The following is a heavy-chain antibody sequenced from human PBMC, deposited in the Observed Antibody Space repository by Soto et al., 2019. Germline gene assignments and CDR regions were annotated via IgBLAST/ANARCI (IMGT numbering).Heavy chain of an antibody. V-gene: IGHV1-46*01. CDR2: INPSGGST. D-gene: IGHD4-17*01. CDR1: GYTFTSYY. CDR3: ARDPTDYGDYGTFDY. J-gene: IGHJ4*02. Sequence: QVQLVQSGAEVKKPGASVKVSCKASGYTFTSYYMHWVRQAPGQGLEWMGIINPSGGSTSYVQKFQGRVTMTRDTSTSTVYMDLSSLRSEATAVYYCARDPTDYGDYGTFDYWGQGTLVTGSS.